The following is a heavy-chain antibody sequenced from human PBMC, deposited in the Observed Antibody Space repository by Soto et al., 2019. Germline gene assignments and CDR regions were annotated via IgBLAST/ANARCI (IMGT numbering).Heavy chain of an antibody. V-gene: IGHV3-48*01. Sequence: GGSLRLSCAASGFTFSSYSMNWVRQAPGKGLEWVSYISSSSSTIYYADSVKGRFTISRDNAKNSLYLQMNSLRAEDTAVYYCAREPSLDIVATIYYYYYYMDVWGKGTTVTVSS. D-gene: IGHD5-12*01. CDR3: AREPSLDIVATIYYYYYYMDV. J-gene: IGHJ6*03. CDR2: ISSSSSTI. CDR1: GFTFSSYS.